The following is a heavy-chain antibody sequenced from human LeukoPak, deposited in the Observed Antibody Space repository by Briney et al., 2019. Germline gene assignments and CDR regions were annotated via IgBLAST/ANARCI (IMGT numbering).Heavy chain of an antibody. D-gene: IGHD2-15*01. V-gene: IGHV3-21*01. CDR2: ISGGSNYI. J-gene: IGHJ5*01. Sequence: GGSLRLSCAASGFIFSVYSMNWVRQAPGKGLEWVSSISGGSNYIYYADPLKGRFTISRDNAKNSLYLHMNSLRAEDTAVYYCVRDHLLIDDKSNWFDSWGQGTLVTVSS. CDR3: VRDHLLIDDKSNWFDS. CDR1: GFIFSVYS.